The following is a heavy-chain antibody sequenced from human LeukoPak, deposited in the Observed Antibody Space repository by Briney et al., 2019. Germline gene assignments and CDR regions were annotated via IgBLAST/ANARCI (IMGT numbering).Heavy chain of an antibody. V-gene: IGHV4-59*01. D-gene: IGHD6-13*01. Sequence: SETLSFTCTVSGGSISSYRWTWIRQPPGKGLEWIGYIYYTGSTNYNSSLKSRVTISVDTSKNQFSLKLSSVTAADTAVYYCAREGAAAGKLYFDYWGQGALVTVSS. CDR3: AREGAAAGKLYFDY. J-gene: IGHJ4*02. CDR1: GGSISSYR. CDR2: IYYTGST.